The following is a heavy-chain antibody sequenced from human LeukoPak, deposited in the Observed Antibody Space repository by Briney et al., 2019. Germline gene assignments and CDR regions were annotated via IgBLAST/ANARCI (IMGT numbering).Heavy chain of an antibody. Sequence: SGGSLRLSCAASGFTFGSYSMNWVRQAPGKGLEWVSSITSSSNYIYYADSVKGRFTISRDNAKNSLYLQMNSLRAEDTAVYYCARWPYSSSYYFDYWGQGTLVTVSS. CDR1: GFTFGSYS. D-gene: IGHD6-6*01. CDR3: ARWPYSSSYYFDY. J-gene: IGHJ4*02. V-gene: IGHV3-21*01. CDR2: ITSSSNYI.